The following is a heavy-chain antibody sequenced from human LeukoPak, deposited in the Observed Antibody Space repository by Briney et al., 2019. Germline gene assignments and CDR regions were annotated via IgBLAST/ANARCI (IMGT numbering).Heavy chain of an antibody. Sequence: GRSLRLSCAASGFTFSSHGMHWVRQAPGKGLEWVAVIWYDGSNKYYADSVKGRFTISRDNSKNTLYLQMNSLRAEDTAVYYCARGEYCSGGSCYPDYFDYWGQGTLVTVSS. J-gene: IGHJ4*02. CDR3: ARGEYCSGGSCYPDYFDY. CDR2: IWYDGSNK. V-gene: IGHV3-33*01. D-gene: IGHD2-15*01. CDR1: GFTFSSHG.